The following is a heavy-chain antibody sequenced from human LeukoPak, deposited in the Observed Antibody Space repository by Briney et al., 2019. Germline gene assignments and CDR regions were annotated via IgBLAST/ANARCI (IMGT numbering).Heavy chain of an antibody. J-gene: IGHJ5*02. CDR1: GYTFTGYY. CDR3: ARDWARTWIQHGENWFDP. Sequence: ASVKVSCKASGYTFTGYYMHWVRQAPGQGLEWMGRINPNSGGTNYAQKFQGRVTMTRDTSISTAYMELSRLRSDDTAVYYCARDWARTWIQHGENWFDPWGRGTLVTVSS. CDR2: INPNSGGT. D-gene: IGHD5-18*01. V-gene: IGHV1-2*06.